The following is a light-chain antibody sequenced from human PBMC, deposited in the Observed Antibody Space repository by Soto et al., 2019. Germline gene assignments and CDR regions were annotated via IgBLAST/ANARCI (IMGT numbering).Light chain of an antibody. Sequence: QSALTQPPSASGSPGQSVTISCTGTSSDVGAYNYVSWYQQHPGKAPKVMIYEVSKRPSGVPIRFSGSKSGNPASLTVSGRQAEDEAVYYCSSYAGRNIAVFGGGTKLTVL. V-gene: IGLV2-8*01. CDR2: EVS. J-gene: IGLJ3*02. CDR3: SSYAGRNIAV. CDR1: SSDVGAYNY.